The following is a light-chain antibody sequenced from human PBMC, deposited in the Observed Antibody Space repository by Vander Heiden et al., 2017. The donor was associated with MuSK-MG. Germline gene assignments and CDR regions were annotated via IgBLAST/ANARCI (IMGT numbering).Light chain of an antibody. CDR3: QQYNNWPPWT. Sequence: EIVITQSPATLSVSPGERATLSCRASQSVSSNLAWYQQKPGQAPRLLIYGASTRATGIPARFSGSGSGTEFTLTISSLQSEDFAVYYCQQYNNWPPWTFGQGTKVXIK. CDR1: QSVSSN. V-gene: IGKV3-15*01. J-gene: IGKJ1*01. CDR2: GAS.